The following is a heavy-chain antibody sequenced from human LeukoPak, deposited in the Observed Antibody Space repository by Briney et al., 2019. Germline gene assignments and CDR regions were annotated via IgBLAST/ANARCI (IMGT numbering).Heavy chain of an antibody. V-gene: IGHV3-23*01. CDR1: GFIFSNYA. J-gene: IGHJ4*02. CDR3: VKGPRPDITVAHTVEN. D-gene: IGHD6-19*01. Sequence: GGSLRLSCAASGFIFSNYAMSWVRQVPGRGLEWVSTISSRGDSTYVADSVKGRFTISRDNSKNSLYLPMNTVRAEDTAVYYCVKGPRPDITVAHTVENWGQGTLVTVSS. CDR2: ISSRGDST.